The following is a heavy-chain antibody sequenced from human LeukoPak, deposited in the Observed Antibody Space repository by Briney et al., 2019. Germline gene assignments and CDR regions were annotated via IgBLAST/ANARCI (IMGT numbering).Heavy chain of an antibody. J-gene: IGHJ4*02. V-gene: IGHV1-69*13. CDR1: GGTFSSYA. D-gene: IGHD3-22*01. Sequence: SVKVSCKASGGTFSSYAISWVRQAPGQGLEWMGGIIPIFGTANYAQKFQGRVTITADESTSTAYMELSSLRSEDTAVYYCAYYDSSGYPLIAFDYWGQGTLVTVSS. CDR3: AYYDSSGYPLIAFDY. CDR2: IIPIFGTA.